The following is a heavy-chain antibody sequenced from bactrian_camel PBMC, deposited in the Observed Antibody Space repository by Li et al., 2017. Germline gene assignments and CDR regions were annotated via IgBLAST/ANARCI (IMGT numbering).Heavy chain of an antibody. Sequence: DVQLVESGGGSVQAGGSLRLSCTASGYTSSSFCMGWFRKAPGKEREGVGVIDSASASGNLVASVKGRFTISQDNAKRTVYLQMHNLKPEDSAMYYCVAASRPVGGNCPIFLSYNAWGQGTQVTVS. D-gene: IGHD3*01. V-gene: IGHV3S40*01. CDR3: VAASRPVGGNCPIFLSYNA. CDR2: IDSASASG. J-gene: IGHJ6*01. CDR1: GYTSSSFC.